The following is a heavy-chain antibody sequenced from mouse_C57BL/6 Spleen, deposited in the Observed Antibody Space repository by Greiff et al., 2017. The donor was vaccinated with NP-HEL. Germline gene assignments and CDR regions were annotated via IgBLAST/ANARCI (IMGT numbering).Heavy chain of an antibody. V-gene: IGHV1S81*02. CDR3: ARIKKIVATYFDY. CDR1: DYTFTSYG. Sequence: VQLQQTGAELVKAGASVKMSCKASDYTFTSYGMHWVKQRLGQGLEWFAETNPTNGRTYYNEKFKSKATLTVDKSSSTAYMLLSGPTFEDSAVYYCARIKKIVATYFDYWGQGTTLTVSS. D-gene: IGHD1-1*01. J-gene: IGHJ2*01. CDR2: TNPTNGRT.